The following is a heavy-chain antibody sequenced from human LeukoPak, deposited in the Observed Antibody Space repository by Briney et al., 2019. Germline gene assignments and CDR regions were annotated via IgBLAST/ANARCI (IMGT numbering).Heavy chain of an antibody. CDR2: IYYSGST. D-gene: IGHD4-17*01. CDR1: GGSISSYY. J-gene: IGHJ6*03. V-gene: IGHV4-59*01. Sequence: PSETLSLTCTVSGGSISSYYWSWIRQPPGKGLEWIGYIYYSGSTNYNPSLKSRVTISVDTSKNQFSLKLSSVTAADTAVYYCARGTVTHTYYYYYYMDVWGKGTTVTVSS. CDR3: ARGTVTHTYYYYYYMDV.